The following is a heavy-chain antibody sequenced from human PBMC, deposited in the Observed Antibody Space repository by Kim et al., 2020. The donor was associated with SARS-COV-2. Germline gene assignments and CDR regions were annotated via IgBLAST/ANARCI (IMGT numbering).Heavy chain of an antibody. CDR2: IKSKTDGGTR. Sequence: GGSLRLSCAASGFTFTNAWMNWVRQAPGKGLEWVGRIKSKTDGGTRDYAAPVKGRFTISRDDSKNTLYLQTNSLKTEDTAVYYCTTEGSGWYFPDYWGQGTLVTVSS. CDR3: TTEGSGWYFPDY. J-gene: IGHJ4*02. CDR1: GFTFTNAW. D-gene: IGHD6-19*01. V-gene: IGHV3-15*01.